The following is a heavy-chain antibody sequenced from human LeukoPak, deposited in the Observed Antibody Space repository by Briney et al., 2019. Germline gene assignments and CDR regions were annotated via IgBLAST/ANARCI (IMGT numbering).Heavy chain of an antibody. Sequence: PGGSLRLSCAASGFTVSSNYMSWVRQAPGKGLEWVSVIYSGGSTYYADSVKGRFTISRDNSKNTLYLQVNSLRAEDTAVYYCARDRQGYCSSTSCFPDAFDIWGQGTMVTVSS. CDR3: ARDRQGYCSSTSCFPDAFDI. D-gene: IGHD2-2*01. CDR1: GFTVSSNY. V-gene: IGHV3-66*02. J-gene: IGHJ3*02. CDR2: IYSGGST.